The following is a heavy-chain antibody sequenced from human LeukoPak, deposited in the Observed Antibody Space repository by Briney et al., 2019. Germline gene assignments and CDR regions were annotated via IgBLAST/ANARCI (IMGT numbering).Heavy chain of an antibody. CDR3: ARRYCSGGSCYHGY. J-gene: IGHJ4*02. Sequence: GGSLRLSCAASGFTFSTYAMSWVRQAPGKGLEWVSAITASGANTYYADSVKGRFTISRDNSKNTLYLQMNSLRAEDTAVYYCARRYCSGGSCYHGYWGQGTLVTVSS. V-gene: IGHV3-23*01. CDR2: ITASGANT. CDR1: GFTFSTYA. D-gene: IGHD2-15*01.